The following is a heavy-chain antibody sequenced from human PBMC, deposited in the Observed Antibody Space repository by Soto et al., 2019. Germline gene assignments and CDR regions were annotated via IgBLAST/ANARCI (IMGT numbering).Heavy chain of an antibody. D-gene: IGHD2-15*01. CDR3: ARPLVAASHDDAFDI. Sequence: PGESLKISCKGSGYSFTSYWIGWVRQMPGKGLEWMGIIYPGDSDTRYSPSFQGQVTISADKSISTAYLQWSSLKASDTAMYYCARPLVAASHDDAFDIWGQGTMVTVSS. V-gene: IGHV5-51*01. CDR1: GYSFTSYW. CDR2: IYPGDSDT. J-gene: IGHJ3*02.